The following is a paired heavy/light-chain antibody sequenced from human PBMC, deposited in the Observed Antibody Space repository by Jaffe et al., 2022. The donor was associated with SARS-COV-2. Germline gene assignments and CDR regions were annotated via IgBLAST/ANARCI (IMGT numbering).Heavy chain of an antibody. CDR3: AKLEDCSGGSCYLYYYYYYMDV. CDR2: ISGSGGST. V-gene: IGHV3-23*04. D-gene: IGHD2-15*01. J-gene: IGHJ6*03. CDR1: GFTFSSYA. Sequence: EVQLVESGGGLVQPGGSLRLSCAASGFTFSSYAMSWVRQAPGKGLEWVSAISGSGGSTYYADSVKGRFTISRDNSKNTLYLQMNSLRAEDTAVYYCAKLEDCSGGSCYLYYYYYYMDVWGKGTTVTVSS.
Light chain of an antibody. CDR3: QQYYSYLFT. CDR1: QGISSY. Sequence: AIRMTQSPSSFSASTGDRVTITCRASQGISSYLAWYQQKPGKAPKLLIYAASTLQSGVPSRFSGSGSGTDFTLTISCLQSEDFATYYCQQYYSYLFTFGPGTKVDIK. CDR2: AAS. J-gene: IGKJ3*01. V-gene: IGKV1-8*01.